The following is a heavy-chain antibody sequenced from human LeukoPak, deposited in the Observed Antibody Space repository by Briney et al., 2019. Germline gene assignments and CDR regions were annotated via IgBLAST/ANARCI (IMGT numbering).Heavy chain of an antibody. D-gene: IGHD3-9*01. CDR1: GFTFDDYA. Sequence: GGSLRLSCAASGFTFDDYAMHWVRQAPGKGLEWVSLISGDGGRTYCADSVKGRFTISRDNSKKSLYLQMNSLRTADTALYYCAKDSQLRYFDWLSRGLDYWGQGTLVTVSS. CDR2: ISGDGGRT. V-gene: IGHV3-43*02. J-gene: IGHJ4*02. CDR3: AKDSQLRYFDWLSRGLDY.